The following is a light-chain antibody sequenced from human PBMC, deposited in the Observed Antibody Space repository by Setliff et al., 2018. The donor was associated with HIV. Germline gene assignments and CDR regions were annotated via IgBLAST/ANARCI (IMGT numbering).Light chain of an antibody. CDR2: EVS. CDR3: CSYAGSYSFFV. CDR1: SSDVGTYNY. V-gene: IGLV2-11*01. Sequence: QSALTQPRSVSGSPGQSVTISCTGTSSDVGTYNYVSWYQQHPGKAPKLMIFEVSKRPSGVPDRFAGSKSGNTASLTISGLQAEDEADYYCCSYAGSYSFFVFGSGTKGTV. J-gene: IGLJ1*01.